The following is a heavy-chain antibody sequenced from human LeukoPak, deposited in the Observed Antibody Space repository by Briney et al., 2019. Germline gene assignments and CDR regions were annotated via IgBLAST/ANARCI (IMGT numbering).Heavy chain of an antibody. V-gene: IGHV1-69*13. CDR2: IIPIFGSA. Sequence: ASVKVSCKASGGTFSSYAISWVRQAPGQGLEWMGGIIPIFGSANYAQKFQGRVTITADESTSTAYMELSSLRSEDTAVYYCAREIFTVTTFFDYWGQGTLVTVSS. CDR3: AREIFTVTTFFDY. D-gene: IGHD4-17*01. CDR1: GGTFSSYA. J-gene: IGHJ4*02.